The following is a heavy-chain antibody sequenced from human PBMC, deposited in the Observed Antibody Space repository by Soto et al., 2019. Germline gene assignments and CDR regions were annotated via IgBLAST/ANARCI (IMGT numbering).Heavy chain of an antibody. CDR2: INTGNGNT. CDR3: AKLGGGYIFGPYLDY. V-gene: IGHV1-3*04. Sequence: QVQIVQSGAEVKKPGASVKVSCKTSRYTFTLYTIHWVRQAPGQRLEWMGWINTGNGNTKYSQRFQGRVTMSRDTSTSTAYMELSSLTSEDTAVYYCAKLGGGYIFGPYLDYWGQGTLVTVSS. J-gene: IGHJ4*02. D-gene: IGHD5-18*01. CDR1: RYTFTLYT.